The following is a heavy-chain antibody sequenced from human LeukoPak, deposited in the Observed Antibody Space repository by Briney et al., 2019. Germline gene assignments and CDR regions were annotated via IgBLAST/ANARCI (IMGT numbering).Heavy chain of an antibody. J-gene: IGHJ5*02. V-gene: IGHV3-30-3*01. CDR1: GFTFSSYA. D-gene: IGHD2-21*01. CDR3: AKDSCGGDCYGDNWFDP. Sequence: GGSLRLSCAASGFTFSSYAMHWVRQAPGKGLEWVAVISYDGSNKYYADSVKGRFTISRDNSKNTLYLQMNSLRAEDTAVYYCAKDSCGGDCYGDNWFDPWGQGTLVTVSS. CDR2: ISYDGSNK.